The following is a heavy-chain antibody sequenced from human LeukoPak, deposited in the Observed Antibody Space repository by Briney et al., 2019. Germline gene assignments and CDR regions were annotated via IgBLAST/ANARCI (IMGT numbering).Heavy chain of an antibody. J-gene: IGHJ4*02. CDR2: IYYSGST. CDR1: GGSISSSSYY. CDR3: ARDPLAVAPGDY. Sequence: PSETLSLTCTVSGGSISSSSYYWGWIRQPPGKGLEWIGSIYYSGSTYYNPSLKSRVTISVDTSKNQFSLKLSSVTAADTAVYYCARDPLAVAPGDYWGQGTLVAVSS. V-gene: IGHV4-39*07. D-gene: IGHD6-19*01.